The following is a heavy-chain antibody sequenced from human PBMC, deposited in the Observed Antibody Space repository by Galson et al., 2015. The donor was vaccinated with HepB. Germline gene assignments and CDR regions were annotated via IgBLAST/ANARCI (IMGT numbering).Heavy chain of an antibody. CDR3: ARGYYDYVWGCYRYAFDI. D-gene: IGHD3-16*02. Sequence: SLRLSCAASGFTSSSYWMHWVRQAPGRGLVWVSRINSDGSSTSYADSVKGRFTISRDNAKNTLYLQMNSLRAEDTAVYYCARGYYDYVWGCYRYAFDIWGQGTMVTVSS. J-gene: IGHJ3*02. CDR1: GFTSSSYW. V-gene: IGHV3-74*01. CDR2: INSDGSST.